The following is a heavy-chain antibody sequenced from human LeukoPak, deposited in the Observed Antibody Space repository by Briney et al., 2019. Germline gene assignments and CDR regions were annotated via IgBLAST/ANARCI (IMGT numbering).Heavy chain of an antibody. J-gene: IGHJ5*02. CDR1: GGSFSGYY. CDR3: ARRASFYGGTDP. D-gene: IGHD2-2*01. Sequence: SETLSLTCAVYGGSFSGYYWSWIRQPPGKGLEWIGEINHSGTTKYNPSLKRRVTISGDTSKNQFSLKLSSVTAADTAVYYCARRASFYGGTDPWGREPWSPSPQ. CDR2: INHSGTT. V-gene: IGHV4-34*01.